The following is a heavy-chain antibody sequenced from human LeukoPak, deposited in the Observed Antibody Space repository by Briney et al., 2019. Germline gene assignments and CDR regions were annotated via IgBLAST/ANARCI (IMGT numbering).Heavy chain of an antibody. CDR2: IYYRDST. CDR1: GGSISSGGYY. CDR3: ARDNYYDTSAYALHI. D-gene: IGHD3-22*01. J-gene: IGHJ3*02. Sequence: SQTLSLTCTVSGGSISSGGYYWSWIRQHPGKGLEWIWYIYYRDSTYYHPSLKSRVTISADTSKNQFSLELSSVTAADTAVYYCARDNYYDTSAYALHIWGQGTMVTVSS. V-gene: IGHV4-31*03.